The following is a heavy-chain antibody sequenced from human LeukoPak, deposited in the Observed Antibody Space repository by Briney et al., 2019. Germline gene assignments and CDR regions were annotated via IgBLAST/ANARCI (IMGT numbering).Heavy chain of an antibody. D-gene: IGHD1-26*01. J-gene: IGHJ5*02. CDR2: IYYSGST. V-gene: IGHV4-39*01. Sequence: KPSETLSLTCTVSGGSISSSSYYWGWIRQPPGKGLEWIGSIYYSGSTYYNPSLKSRVTISVDTSKNQFSLKLSSVTAADTAVYYCARHLLGGEGATQGLWFDPWGQGTLVTVSS. CDR3: ARHLLGGEGATQGLWFDP. CDR1: GGSISSSSYY.